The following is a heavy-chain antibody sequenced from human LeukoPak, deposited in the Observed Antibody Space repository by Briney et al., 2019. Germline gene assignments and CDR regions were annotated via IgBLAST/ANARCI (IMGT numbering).Heavy chain of an antibody. D-gene: IGHD5-12*01. CDR1: GFTFSNYW. CDR3: VRDGGVSGYDLLDY. CDR2: SNQDGSEE. Sequence: GGSLRLSCAASGFTFSNYWMTWVRQAPGQGLELVAHSNQDGSEEHYMDSAKARFTISRDNAKNSLSLQMNSLRAEDTAVYYCVRDGGVSGYDLLDYWGQGTLVSVSS. V-gene: IGHV3-7*01. J-gene: IGHJ4*02.